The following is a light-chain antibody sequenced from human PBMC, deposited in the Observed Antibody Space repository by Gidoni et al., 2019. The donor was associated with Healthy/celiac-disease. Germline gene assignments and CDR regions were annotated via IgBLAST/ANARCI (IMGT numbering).Light chain of an antibody. CDR1: KLRDKY. CDR3: QAWNSSTVV. J-gene: IGLJ2*01. CDR2: QDS. Sequence: VLSQPPSLSVSPGQTASITCSGEKLRDKYACWYQQKPGQSPVLVIYQDSKRPSGVPERFSGSNSRDTATLTISGTKAMDEADYYGQAWNSSTVVFGGGTKLTVL. V-gene: IGLV3-1*01.